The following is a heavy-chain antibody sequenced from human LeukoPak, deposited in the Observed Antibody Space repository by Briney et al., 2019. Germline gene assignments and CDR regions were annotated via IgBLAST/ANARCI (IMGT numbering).Heavy chain of an antibody. CDR1: GGSISSGGYY. Sequence: PSQTLSLTCTVSGGSISSGGYYWSWIRQHPGKGLEWIGYIYYSGSTYYNPSLKSRVTISVDTSKNQFSLKLSSVTAADTAVYYCAREPDDYSNQGWFDPWGQGTLVTVSS. J-gene: IGHJ5*02. CDR3: AREPDDYSNQGWFDP. D-gene: IGHD4-11*01. V-gene: IGHV4-31*03. CDR2: IYYSGST.